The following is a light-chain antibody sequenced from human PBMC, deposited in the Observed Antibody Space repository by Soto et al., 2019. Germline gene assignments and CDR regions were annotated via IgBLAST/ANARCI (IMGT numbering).Light chain of an antibody. CDR3: SSYTSSTTAYV. CDR1: SSDVGAFNY. Sequence: QSVLTQPASVSGSPGQSITISCTGTSSDVGAFNYVSRYQQRPGKAPKLMIYEVSDRPSGVSNRFSGSKSGNTASLTISGLQDEDEADYYCSSYTSSTTAYVFGNGKKVTV. V-gene: IGLV2-14*01. CDR2: EVS. J-gene: IGLJ1*01.